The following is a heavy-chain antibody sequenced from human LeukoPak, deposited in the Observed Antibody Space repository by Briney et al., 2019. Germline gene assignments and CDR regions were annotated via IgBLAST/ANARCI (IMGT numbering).Heavy chain of an antibody. CDR1: GFTFSTYA. V-gene: IGHV3-23*01. Sequence: PGGSLRLSCAASGFTFSTYAMNWVRQAPGKGPEWVSGISGSGDSTYYADSVKGRFTISKDNSKNTLYLQMNSLRADDTAVYYCAKGDWGDYWGQGTLVTVSS. CDR2: ISGSGDST. D-gene: IGHD7-27*01. CDR3: AKGDWGDY. J-gene: IGHJ4*02.